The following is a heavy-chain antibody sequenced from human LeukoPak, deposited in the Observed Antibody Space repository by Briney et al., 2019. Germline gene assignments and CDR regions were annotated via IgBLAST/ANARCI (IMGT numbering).Heavy chain of an antibody. J-gene: IGHJ4*02. CDR2: IYSGGST. V-gene: IGHV3-53*01. Sequence: GGSLRLSCAASGFTVSSNYMSWVRQAPGKGLEWVSVIYSGGSTYYADSVKGRFTISRDNSKNTLYLQMNSLRAEDTAVYYCARANYGSGSYKDWGQGTLVTVSS. CDR3: ARANYGSGSYKD. D-gene: IGHD3-10*01. CDR1: GFTVSSNY.